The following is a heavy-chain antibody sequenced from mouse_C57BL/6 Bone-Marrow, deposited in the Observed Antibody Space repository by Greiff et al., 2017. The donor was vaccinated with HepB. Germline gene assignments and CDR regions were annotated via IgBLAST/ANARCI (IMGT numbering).Heavy chain of an antibody. Sequence: VQGVESGAELVMPGASVKLSCKASGYTFTSYWMHWVKQRPGQGLEWIGEIDPSDSYTNYNQKFKGKSTLTVDKSSSTAYMQLSSLTSEDSAVYYCAREDTTVVADFDYWGQGTTLTVSS. J-gene: IGHJ2*01. CDR1: GYTFTSYW. CDR2: IDPSDSYT. V-gene: IGHV1-69*01. CDR3: AREDTTVVADFDY. D-gene: IGHD1-1*01.